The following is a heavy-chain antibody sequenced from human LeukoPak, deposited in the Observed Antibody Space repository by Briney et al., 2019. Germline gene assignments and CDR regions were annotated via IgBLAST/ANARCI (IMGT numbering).Heavy chain of an antibody. CDR1: GFTFSSYG. V-gene: IGHV3-33*06. CDR2: IWYHGGNQ. CDR3: AKQSAGSAAWYSLHYDF. D-gene: IGHD6-13*01. J-gene: IGHJ4*02. Sequence: GGSLRLSCAASGFTFSSYGMHWVRQAPGRGLEWVALIWYHGGNQYYADSVKGRFTISRDNSKDTLYLQMNGLRAEDTAVYFCAKQSAGSAAWYSLHYDFWGQGTLVTVSS.